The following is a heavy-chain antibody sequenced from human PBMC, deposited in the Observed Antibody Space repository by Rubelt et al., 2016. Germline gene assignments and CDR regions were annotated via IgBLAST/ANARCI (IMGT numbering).Heavy chain of an antibody. V-gene: IGHV4-39*07. Sequence: QVQLQQWGAGLLKPSETLSLTCTVSGGSISSSSYYWGWIRQPPGKGLEWIGSIYYSGSTYYNPSLMIRVTISVDTSKNQFSLKLSSVTAADTAVYYCARTYYDFWSGYPSSFDYWGQGTLVTVSS. CDR1: GGSISSSSYY. J-gene: IGHJ4*02. D-gene: IGHD3-3*01. CDR2: IYYSGST. CDR3: ARTYYDFWSGYPSSFDY.